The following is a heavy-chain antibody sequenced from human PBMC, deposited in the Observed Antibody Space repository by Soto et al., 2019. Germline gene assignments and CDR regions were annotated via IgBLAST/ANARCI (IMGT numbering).Heavy chain of an antibody. CDR3: ASCTGGSCYYYGMDI. CDR2: INPRSGGT. V-gene: IGHV1-2*02. J-gene: IGHJ6*02. D-gene: IGHD2-15*01. CDR1: GYTFSAYY. Sequence: QVQLEQSGAEVKKPGASVKVSCEGSGYTFSAYYIHWVRQAPGQGLEWMGWINPRSGGTIFAQKFQGRVTMTRDTSISTAYMELTRLMSNDTAVYYCASCTGGSCYYYGMDIWGRGTTVTVSS.